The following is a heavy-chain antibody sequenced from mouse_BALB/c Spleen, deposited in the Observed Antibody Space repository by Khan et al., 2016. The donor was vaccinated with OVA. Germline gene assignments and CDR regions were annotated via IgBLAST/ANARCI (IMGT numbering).Heavy chain of an antibody. V-gene: IGHV1S81*02. Sequence: VQLQESGAELVKAGASVKMSCKASGYTFTSYWMHWVKQRLGQGLEWFAETNPTNGRTYYNEKFKSKATLTVDKSSSTAYMLLSGPTFEDSAVYYCARIKEIVATYFDYWRQGTTLTVSS. D-gene: IGHD1-1*01. CDR2: TNPTNGRT. J-gene: IGHJ2*01. CDR3: ARIKEIVATYFDY. CDR1: GYTFTSYW.